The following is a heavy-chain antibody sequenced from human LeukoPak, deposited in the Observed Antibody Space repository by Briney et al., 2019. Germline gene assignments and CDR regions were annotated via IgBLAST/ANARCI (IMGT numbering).Heavy chain of an antibody. CDR1: GLTFNSYS. Sequence: TGRSLRLSCAASGLTFNSYSMHWVRQTPGKGLEWVTAISDDETYKFYADSVKGRFTISRDNSKNTLYLQMNSLRVEDTAIYYCTRGMLRQPPDYWGQGMLVTVSS. V-gene: IGHV3-30-3*01. CDR3: TRGMLRQPPDY. J-gene: IGHJ4*02. D-gene: IGHD3-10*02. CDR2: ISDDETYK.